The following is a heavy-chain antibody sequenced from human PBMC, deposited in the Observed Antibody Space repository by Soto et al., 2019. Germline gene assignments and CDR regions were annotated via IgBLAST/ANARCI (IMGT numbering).Heavy chain of an antibody. D-gene: IGHD1-20*01. CDR3: AKAKNDYNWDNRPPFDY. Sequence: GGSLRLSCEASGFTLRNYAMTWVRQAPGKGLEWVSLISANDVGTYYAESVKTRFTISTDQSRNTVYLQMDSLRADNTAIYYCAKAKNDYNWDNRPPFDYWGQGTLVTVSS. J-gene: IGHJ4*02. CDR1: GFTLRNYA. V-gene: IGHV3-23*01. CDR2: ISANDVGT.